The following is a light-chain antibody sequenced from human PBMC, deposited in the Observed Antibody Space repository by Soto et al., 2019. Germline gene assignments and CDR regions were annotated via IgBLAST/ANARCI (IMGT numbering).Light chain of an antibody. J-gene: IGLJ3*02. V-gene: IGLV1-40*01. CDR2: ANN. CDR3: QSYDNSLSGAWV. Sequence: QSVLTQPPSVSGAPGQGVTISCTGTRSNLGAGYDVHWYQQFPGAAPKLLIYANNKRPSGVLDRFSGSKSGTSASLAITGLQAEDEADYYCQSYDNSLSGAWVFGGGTKLTVL. CDR1: RSNLGAGYD.